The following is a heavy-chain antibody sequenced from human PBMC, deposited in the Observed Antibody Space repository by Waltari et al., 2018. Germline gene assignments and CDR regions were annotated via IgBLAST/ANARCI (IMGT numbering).Heavy chain of an antibody. J-gene: IGHJ6*03. V-gene: IGHV4-38-2*01. CDR3: AKGYDFWSGYSLYYYYYMDV. D-gene: IGHD3-3*01. Sequence: QVQLQESGPGLVKPSETLSLTCAVSGYSISSGYYWGWLRHPPRKGREGMGSSYHSGVTYYNPSLKSGVTISVDTAKNHFSLKLSSVTAADTAVYYCAKGYDFWSGYSLYYYYYMDVWGKGTTVTVSS. CDR2: SYHSGVT. CDR1: GYSISSGYY.